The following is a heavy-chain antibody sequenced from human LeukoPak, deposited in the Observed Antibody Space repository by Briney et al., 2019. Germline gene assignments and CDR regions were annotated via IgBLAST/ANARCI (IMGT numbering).Heavy chain of an antibody. CDR1: GFTFSSYS. V-gene: IGHV3-21*01. J-gene: IGHJ6*03. Sequence: GGSLRLSCAASGFTFSSYSMNWVRQAPGKGLEWVSSISSSSNYIYYADSAKGRFTISRDNAKNSMYLQMNSLRVEDTAVYYCARGVDYYYYYMDVWGKGTTVTVSS. CDR3: ARGVDYYYYYMDV. CDR2: ISSSSNYI.